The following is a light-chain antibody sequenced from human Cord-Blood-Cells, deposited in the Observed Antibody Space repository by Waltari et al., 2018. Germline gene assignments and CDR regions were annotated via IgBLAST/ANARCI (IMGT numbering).Light chain of an antibody. J-gene: IGKJ3*01. CDR2: AAS. CDR1: QSISSY. V-gene: IGKV1-39*01. Sequence: DIPMTQSPSSLSASVEDRVTITSRASQSISSYLNWYQQKQGKAPKLLIYAASSLQSGVPSRFSGSGSGTDFTLTISSLQPEDFATYYCQQSYSTLFTFGPGTKVDIK. CDR3: QQSYSTLFT.